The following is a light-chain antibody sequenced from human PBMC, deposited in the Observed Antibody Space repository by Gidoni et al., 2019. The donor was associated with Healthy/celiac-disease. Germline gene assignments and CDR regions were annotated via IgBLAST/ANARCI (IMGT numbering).Light chain of an antibody. J-gene: IGKJ2*02. CDR3: QQYYSTPRX. V-gene: IGKV4-1*01. Sequence: EIVMTQSPDSLAVSLGERATINCKSSQSVLYSSNNKNYLAWYQQKPGQPPKLLIYWASTRESGVPDRFSGSGSGTDFTLTISSLQAEDVAVYYCQQYYSTPRXFXQGTKLEIK. CDR1: QSVLYSSNNKNY. CDR2: WAS.